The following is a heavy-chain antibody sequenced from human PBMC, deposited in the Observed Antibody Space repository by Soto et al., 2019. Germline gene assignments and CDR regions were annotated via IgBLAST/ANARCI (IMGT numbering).Heavy chain of an antibody. CDR3: AASIAARGGFDY. J-gene: IGHJ4*02. CDR2: ISGSGGST. V-gene: IGHV3-23*01. D-gene: IGHD6-6*01. Sequence: LGWSLRLSCAASGFTFSSYAMSWVRQAPGKGLEWVSCISGSGGSTYYADSVKGRFTISRDNSKNTLYLQMNSLRAEDTAVYYCAASIAARGGFDYCGQGTLATVSS. CDR1: GFTFSSYA.